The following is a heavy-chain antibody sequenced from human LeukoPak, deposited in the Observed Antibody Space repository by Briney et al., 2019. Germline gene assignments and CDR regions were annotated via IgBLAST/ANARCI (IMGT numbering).Heavy chain of an antibody. CDR1: GGSISSGGYY. V-gene: IGHV4-31*03. D-gene: IGHD3-10*01. CDR2: IYYSGST. J-gene: IGHJ6*02. Sequence: SETLSLTCTVSGGSISSGGYYWSWIRQHPGKGLEWIGYIYYSGSTYHNPSLKSRVTISVDTSKNQFSLKLSSVTAADTAVYYCARDRITMVRARSFYGMDVWGQGTTVTVSS. CDR3: ARDRITMVRARSFYGMDV.